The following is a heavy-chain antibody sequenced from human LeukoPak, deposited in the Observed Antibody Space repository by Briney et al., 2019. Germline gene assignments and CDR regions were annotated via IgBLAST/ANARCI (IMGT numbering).Heavy chain of an antibody. CDR2: INSDGSST. Sequence: GASLRLSCSASGFTFSSYWMHWVRQAPGKGLVWVSRINSDGSSTSYADSVKGRFTISRDNSKNTLYLQMNSLRAEDTAVYYCAKERVEGATSPFFDYWGQGTLVTVSS. J-gene: IGHJ4*02. CDR1: GFTFSSYW. V-gene: IGHV3-74*01. D-gene: IGHD1-26*01. CDR3: AKERVEGATSPFFDY.